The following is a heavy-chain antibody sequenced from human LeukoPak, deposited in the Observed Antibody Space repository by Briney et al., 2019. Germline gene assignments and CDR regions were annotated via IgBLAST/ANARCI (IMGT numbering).Heavy chain of an antibody. CDR1: GGSFSGYY. CDR3: ARGGGHYYGLGSYYLRADNWFDP. CDR2: INHSGST. D-gene: IGHD3-10*01. V-gene: IGHV4-34*01. J-gene: IGHJ5*02. Sequence: SETLSLTCAVYGGSFSGYYWSWIRQPPGKGLEWIGEINHSGSTNYNPSLKSRVTISVDTSKNQFSLKLSSVTAADTAVYYCARGGGHYYGLGSYYLRADNWFDPWGQGTLVTVSS.